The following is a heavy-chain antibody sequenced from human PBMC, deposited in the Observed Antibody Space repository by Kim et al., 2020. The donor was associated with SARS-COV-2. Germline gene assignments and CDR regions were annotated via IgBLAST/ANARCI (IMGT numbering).Heavy chain of an antibody. Sequence: GGSLRLSCAASGFTFSGSTMHWVRQASGKGLEWVGRIRSKTDSYATVYAASVEGRFTISRDDSKKTAYLQMNSLKTEDTAVYYCIGGSGSYDTDYWGQGTLVTVSS. CDR2: IRSKTDSYAT. J-gene: IGHJ4*02. CDR1: GFTFSGST. V-gene: IGHV3-73*01. D-gene: IGHD3-10*01. CDR3: IGGSGSYDTDY.